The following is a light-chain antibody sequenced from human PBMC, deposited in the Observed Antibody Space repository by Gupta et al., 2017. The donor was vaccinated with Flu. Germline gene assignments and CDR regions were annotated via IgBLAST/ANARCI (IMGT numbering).Light chain of an antibody. CDR3: QQYGRTLT. Sequence: IVLTQSPGTLSLSPGERATLSCRASQSVSSSYVAWYQQKPGQAPRLLIYGASSRATGIPDMCSGRGSGTYFALTIRRVEPEYFAYYYCQQYGRTLTFGEGTKVEIK. V-gene: IGKV3-20*01. CDR1: QSVSSSY. J-gene: IGKJ2*01. CDR2: GAS.